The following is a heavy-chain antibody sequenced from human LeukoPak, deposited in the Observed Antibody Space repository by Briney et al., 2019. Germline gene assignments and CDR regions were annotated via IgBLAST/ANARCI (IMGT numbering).Heavy chain of an antibody. D-gene: IGHD4-17*01. Sequence: PSETLSLTCTVSGGSISSSYYYWGWIRQPPGKGLEWIGTIYYSGSTYYNPSLKSRVTLSVDTSKNQFSLKLSSVTAADTAVYYCARDISGTVTPPGAFDIWGQGTMVTVSS. CDR1: GGSISSSYYY. V-gene: IGHV4-39*07. CDR3: ARDISGTVTPPGAFDI. CDR2: IYYSGST. J-gene: IGHJ3*02.